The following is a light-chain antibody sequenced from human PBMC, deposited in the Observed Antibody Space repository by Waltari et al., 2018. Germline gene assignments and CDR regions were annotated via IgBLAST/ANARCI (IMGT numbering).Light chain of an antibody. V-gene: IGLV3-21*02. CDR1: NIGSKS. Sequence: SYVLTHPPSVSVAPGQTARITRGGNNIGSKSLLWYQQKPGQAPVLVVYDDSDRPAGIPERFSGSNSGNTATLTISRVEAGDEADYYCQVWDSSSDHVVFGGGTKLTVL. CDR3: QVWDSSSDHVV. J-gene: IGLJ2*01. CDR2: DDS.